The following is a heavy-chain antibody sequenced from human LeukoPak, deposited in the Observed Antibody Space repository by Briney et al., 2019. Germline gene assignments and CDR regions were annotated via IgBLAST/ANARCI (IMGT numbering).Heavy chain of an antibody. CDR3: ARVIFVPAAPFDF. Sequence: ASVKVSCKASGYTFTGYYIHWVRQAPGQGLEWMGWINPNSGGTNYAQKFQGRVTMTRDTSISTAYMELSRLRSDDTAVYYCARVIFVPAAPFDFWGQGTLVTVSS. CDR2: INPNSGGT. CDR1: GYTFTGYY. J-gene: IGHJ4*02. D-gene: IGHD2-2*01. V-gene: IGHV1-2*02.